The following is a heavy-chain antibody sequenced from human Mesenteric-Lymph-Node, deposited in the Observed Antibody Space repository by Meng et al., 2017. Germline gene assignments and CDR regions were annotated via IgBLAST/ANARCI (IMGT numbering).Heavy chain of an antibody. CDR2: IYHSGST. V-gene: IGHV4-4*02. J-gene: IGHJ4*02. CDR1: GGSISSSNW. Sequence: QGQLQGSGPGLVKPSGTLSLTCAVPGGSISSSNWWSWVRQPPGKGLEWIGEIYHSGSTNYNPSLKSRVTISVDKSKNQFSLKLSSVTAADTAVYYCARAVYCGGDCYPFDYWGQGTLVNVSS. D-gene: IGHD2-21*02. CDR3: ARAVYCGGDCYPFDY.